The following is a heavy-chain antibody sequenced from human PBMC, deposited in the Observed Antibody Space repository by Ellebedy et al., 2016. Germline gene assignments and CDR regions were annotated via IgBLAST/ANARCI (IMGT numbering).Heavy chain of an antibody. D-gene: IGHD2-2*01. J-gene: IGHJ3*01. CDR3: ARGVPAAISELGV. V-gene: IGHV6-1*01. CDR1: GDSVSSNSAA. Sequence: SQTLSLTCXISGDSVSSNSAAWNWIRRSPSRGLEWLGRTYYRSKWYNDYAVSVKSRITINPDTSKNQFSLQLNSVTPEDTAVYYCARGVPAAISELGVWGQGTMVTVSS. CDR2: TYYRSKWYN.